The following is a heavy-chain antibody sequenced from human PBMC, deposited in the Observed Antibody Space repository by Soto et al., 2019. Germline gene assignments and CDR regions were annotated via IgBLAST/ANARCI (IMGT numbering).Heavy chain of an antibody. CDR2: IIPIFGTA. D-gene: IGHD1-26*01. CDR1: GGTFSSYA. J-gene: IGHJ4*02. V-gene: IGHV1-69*13. Sequence: ASVKVSCKASGGTFSSYAISWVRQAPGQGLEWMGGIIPIFGTANYAQKFQGRVTITADESTSTAYMELSSLRSEDTAVYYCARGSVEWALRSVVYWGQGTLVTVSS. CDR3: ARGSVEWALRSVVY.